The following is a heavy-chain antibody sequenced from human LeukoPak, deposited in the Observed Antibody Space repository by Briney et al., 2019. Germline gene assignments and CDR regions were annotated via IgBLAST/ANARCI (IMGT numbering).Heavy chain of an antibody. Sequence: SETLSLTCTVSGGSISSSSYYWGCIRQPPGKGLEWIGSIYYSGSTYYNPSLKSRVTISVDTSKNQFSLKLSSVTAADTAVYYCARLSGWERRIGWFDPWGQGTLVTVSS. J-gene: IGHJ5*02. V-gene: IGHV4-39*01. CDR1: GGSISSSSYY. CDR3: ARLSGWERRIGWFDP. D-gene: IGHD1-1*01. CDR2: IYYSGST.